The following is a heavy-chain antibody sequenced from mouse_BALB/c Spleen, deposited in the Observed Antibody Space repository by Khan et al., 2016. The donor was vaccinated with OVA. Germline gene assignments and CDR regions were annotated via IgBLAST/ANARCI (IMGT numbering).Heavy chain of an antibody. D-gene: IGHD4-1*01. CDR2: INPYNGGT. Sequence: VQLQQSGPELVKPGASVKMSCKASGYIFTNYVLHWVKQKPGQGLEWIGYINPYNGGTQYNEKFKGKPTLASDKSSITAYMELSSLTSEDSAVYYCARGNWQSYYFDYWGQGTTLTLSS. J-gene: IGHJ2*01. CDR1: GYIFTNYV. V-gene: IGHV1S136*01. CDR3: ARGNWQSYYFDY.